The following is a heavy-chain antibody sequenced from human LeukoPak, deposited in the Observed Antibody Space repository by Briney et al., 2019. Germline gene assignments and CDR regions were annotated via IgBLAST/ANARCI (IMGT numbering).Heavy chain of an antibody. CDR1: GGSISSGGYY. CDR3: ARCRVHCSSTSCYGNWFDP. CDR2: IYYSGST. J-gene: IGHJ5*02. D-gene: IGHD2-2*01. V-gene: IGHV4-31*03. Sequence: PSETLSLTCTVSGGSISSGGYYWSWIRQHPGKGLGWIGYIYYSGSTYYNPSLKSRVTISVDTSKNQFSLKLSSVTAADTAVYYCARCRVHCSSTSCYGNWFDPWGQGTLVTVS.